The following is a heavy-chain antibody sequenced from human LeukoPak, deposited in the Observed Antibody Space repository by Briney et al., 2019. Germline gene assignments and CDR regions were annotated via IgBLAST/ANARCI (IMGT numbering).Heavy chain of an antibody. J-gene: IGHJ4*02. Sequence: SETLSLTCTVSGYSISSGYYWGWIRQPPGKGLERIGSIYHSGSTYYNPSLKSRVTISVDTSKNQFSLKLSSVTAADTAVYYCARDGYTREFDYWGQGTLVTVSS. CDR2: IYHSGST. V-gene: IGHV4-38-2*02. CDR3: ARDGYTREFDY. CDR1: GYSISSGYY. D-gene: IGHD5-24*01.